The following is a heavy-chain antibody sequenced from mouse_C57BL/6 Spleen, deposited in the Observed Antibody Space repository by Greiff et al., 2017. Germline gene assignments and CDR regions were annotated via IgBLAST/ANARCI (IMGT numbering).Heavy chain of an antibody. CDR3: ARTPLITTVVEYYFDY. CDR1: GYSFTGYY. V-gene: IGHV1-42*01. Sequence: EVMLVESGPELVKPGASVKISCKASGYSFTGYYMNWVKQSPEKSLEWIGEINPSTGGTTYNQKFKAKATLTVDKSSSTAYMQLKSLTSEDSAVYYCARTPLITTVVEYYFDYWGQGTTLTVSS. J-gene: IGHJ2*01. CDR2: INPSTGGT. D-gene: IGHD1-1*01.